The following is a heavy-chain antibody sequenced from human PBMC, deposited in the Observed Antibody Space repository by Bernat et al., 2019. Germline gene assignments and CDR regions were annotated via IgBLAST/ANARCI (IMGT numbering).Heavy chain of an antibody. CDR3: TTAGYSEGFDFDY. CDR1: GFTFSNAW. CDR2: IKSKTDGGTT. J-gene: IGHJ4*02. V-gene: IGHV3-15*01. D-gene: IGHD5-12*01. Sequence: EVQLVESGGGLVKPGGSLRLSCAASGFTFSNAWMSWVRQAPGKGLEWVGRIKSKTDGGTTDYAAPVKGRFTISRDDSKNTLYLQMNSLKTEDTAVYYCTTAGYSEGFDFDYWGQGTLVTVSS.